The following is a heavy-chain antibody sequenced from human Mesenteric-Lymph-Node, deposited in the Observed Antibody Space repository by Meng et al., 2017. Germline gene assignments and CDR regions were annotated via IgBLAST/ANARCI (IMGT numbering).Heavy chain of an antibody. V-gene: IGHV3-15*01. CDR2: IKSKTDGGTT. D-gene: IGHD2-2*01. CDR1: GFTFSNAW. Sequence: GESLKISCAASGFTFSNAWMSWVRQAPGKGLEWVGRIKSKTDGGTTDYTAPMKGRFTISRDDSKNTLYLQMNSLKTEDTAVYYCTTDYCSSTSCYYYYYSYGMDVWGQGTTVTVSS. J-gene: IGHJ6*02. CDR3: TTDYCSSTSCYYYYYSYGMDV.